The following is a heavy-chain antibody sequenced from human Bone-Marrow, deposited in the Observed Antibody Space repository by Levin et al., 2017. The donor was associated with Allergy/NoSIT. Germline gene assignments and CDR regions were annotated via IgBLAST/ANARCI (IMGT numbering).Heavy chain of an antibody. CDR3: ARQQGSGSPYYYYYYYMDV. Sequence: PGGSLRLSCTVSGGSISSYYWSWIRQPPGKGLEWIGYIYYSGSTNYNPSLKSRVTISVDTSKNQFSLKLSSVTAADTAVYYCARQQGSGSPYYYYYYYMDVWGKGTTVTVSS. CDR1: GGSISSYY. CDR2: IYYSGST. D-gene: IGHD3-10*01. J-gene: IGHJ6*03. V-gene: IGHV4-59*08.